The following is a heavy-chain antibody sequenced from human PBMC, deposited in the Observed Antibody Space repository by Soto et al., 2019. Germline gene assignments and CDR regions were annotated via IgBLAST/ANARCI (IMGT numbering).Heavy chain of an antibody. D-gene: IGHD4-4*01. Sequence: SETLSLTCTASGNSISGTSSFWAWIRQPPGKNLEWIGSVYFTGSTYYNSSLKSRFSVSIDTSKNQFSLSLNSVTAADTAVYYCTRRVRSTGLLDYWGRGALVTVSS. CDR1: GNSISGTSSF. CDR2: VYFTGST. J-gene: IGHJ4*02. CDR3: TRRVRSTGLLDY. V-gene: IGHV4-39*01.